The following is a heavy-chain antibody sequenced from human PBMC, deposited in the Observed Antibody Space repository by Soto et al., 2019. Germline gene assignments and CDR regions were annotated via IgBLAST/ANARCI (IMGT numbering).Heavy chain of an antibody. CDR2: MNPNSGNT. CDR1: GYTFTSYD. CDR3: ARAPAAGLYYYYYYMDV. J-gene: IGHJ6*03. D-gene: IGHD6-13*01. Sequence: ASVKVSCKASGYTFTSYDINWVRQATGQGLEWMGWMNPNSGNTGYAQKFQGRVTMTRNTSISTAYMELSSLRSEDTAVYYCARAPAAGLYYYYYYMDVWDKGPTVNIS. V-gene: IGHV1-8*01.